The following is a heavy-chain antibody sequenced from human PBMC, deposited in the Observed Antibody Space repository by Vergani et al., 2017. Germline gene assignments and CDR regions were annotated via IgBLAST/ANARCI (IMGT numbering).Heavy chain of an antibody. CDR3: ARVRAVAGSFYGMDV. V-gene: IGHV3-7*01. D-gene: IGHD6-19*01. Sequence: EVQLVESGGGLVQPGGSLRLSCAASGFTFSSCWMSWVRQAPGKGLEWVANIKQDGSEKYYVDSVKGRFTISRDNAKNSLYLQMNSLRAEDTAVYYCARVRAVAGSFYGMDVWGQGTTVTVSS. J-gene: IGHJ6*02. CDR1: GFTFSSCW. CDR2: IKQDGSEK.